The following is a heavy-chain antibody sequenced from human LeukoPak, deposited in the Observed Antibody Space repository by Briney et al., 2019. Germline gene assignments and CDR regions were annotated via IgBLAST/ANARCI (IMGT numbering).Heavy chain of an antibody. J-gene: IGHJ4*02. CDR2: INPNSGGT. CDR1: GYTFTGYY. Sequence: ASVKVSCKASGYTFTGYYMHWVRQAPGQGLEWMGWINPNSGGTNHAQKFQGRVTMTRDTSISTACMELSRLRSDGTAVYYCAREVGSSSALDYWGQGTLVTVSS. V-gene: IGHV1-2*02. D-gene: IGHD6-6*01. CDR3: AREVGSSSALDY.